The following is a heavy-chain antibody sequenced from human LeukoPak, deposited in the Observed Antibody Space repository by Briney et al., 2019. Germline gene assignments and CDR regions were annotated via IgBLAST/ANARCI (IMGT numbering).Heavy chain of an antibody. Sequence: ASVKVSCKASGYTFTCYYMHWVRQAPGQGLEWMGWINPNSGGTNYAQKFQGRVTMTRDTSISTAYMELSRLRSDDTAVYYCARGYWYNWNDGGGFDYWGQGTLVTVSS. D-gene: IGHD1-1*01. CDR2: INPNSGGT. J-gene: IGHJ4*02. V-gene: IGHV1-2*02. CDR3: ARGYWYNWNDGGGFDY. CDR1: GYTFTCYY.